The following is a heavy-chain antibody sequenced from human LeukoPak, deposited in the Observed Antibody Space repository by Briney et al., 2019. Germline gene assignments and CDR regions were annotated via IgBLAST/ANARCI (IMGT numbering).Heavy chain of an antibody. CDR3: ARATYYYDSSGYYFAENYFDY. CDR2: IYYSGST. V-gene: IGHV4-34*01. J-gene: IGHJ4*02. D-gene: IGHD3-22*01. Sequence: PSETLSLTCAVYGGSFSGYYWGWIRQPPGKGLEWIGSIYYSGSTYYNPSLKSRVTISVDTSKNQFSLKLSSVTAADTAVYYCARATYYYDSSGYYFAENYFDYWGQGTLVTVSS. CDR1: GGSFSGYY.